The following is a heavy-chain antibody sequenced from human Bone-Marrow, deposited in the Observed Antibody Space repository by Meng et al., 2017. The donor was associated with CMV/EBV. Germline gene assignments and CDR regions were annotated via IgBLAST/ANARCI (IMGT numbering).Heavy chain of an antibody. J-gene: IGHJ6*02. CDR2: INQDGSEK. Sequence: GGSLRLSCAASGFTFSTYWMSWARQAPGKGLEWVANINQDGSEKYYVDSVKGRFTISRDNAKNSWYLQMNSLRAEDTAVYYCARDRMVVTFYYYYGMDVWGHGNTVTVSS. CDR1: GFTFSTYW. D-gene: IGHD4-23*01. V-gene: IGHV3-7*01. CDR3: ARDRMVVTFYYYYGMDV.